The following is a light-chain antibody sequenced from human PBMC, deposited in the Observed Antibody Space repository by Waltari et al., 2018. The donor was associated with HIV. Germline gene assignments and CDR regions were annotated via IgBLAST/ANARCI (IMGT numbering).Light chain of an antibody. V-gene: IGKV1-5*03. CDR3: LQYNSYSWT. J-gene: IGKJ1*01. Sequence: DVQMTQSPSTLSASVGDRVTITCRASQNLTIWLAWYQRKPGKAPKRLIYKASTLESGVPSKFSGSGSGTEFTLTISSLQPDDFATYYCLQYNSYSWTFGQGTKVEIK. CDR2: KAS. CDR1: QNLTIW.